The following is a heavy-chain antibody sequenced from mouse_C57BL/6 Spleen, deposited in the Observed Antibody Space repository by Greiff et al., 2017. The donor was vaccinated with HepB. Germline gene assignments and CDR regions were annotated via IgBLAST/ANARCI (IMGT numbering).Heavy chain of an antibody. J-gene: IGHJ4*01. V-gene: IGHV1-26*01. D-gene: IGHD2-4*01. CDR1: GYTFTDYY. Sequence: EVQLQQSGPELVKPGASVKISCKASGYTFTDYYMNWVKQSHGKSLEWIGDINPNNGGTSYNQKFKGKATLTVDKSSSTAYMELRSLTSEDSAVYYCARSGDYDDYYYAMDYWGQGTSVTVSS. CDR3: ARSGDYDDYYYAMDY. CDR2: INPNNGGT.